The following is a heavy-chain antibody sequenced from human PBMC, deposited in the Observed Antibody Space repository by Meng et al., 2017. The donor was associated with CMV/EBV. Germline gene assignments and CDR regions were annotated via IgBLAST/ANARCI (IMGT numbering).Heavy chain of an antibody. Sequence: SETLSLTCTVSGGSISSSSYYWGWIRQPPGKGLEWIGSIYYSGSTYYNPSLKSRVTISVDTSKNQFSLKLSSVTAADTAVYYCAREIVHDFWIYWGQGTLVTVSS. CDR3: AREIVHDFWIY. J-gene: IGHJ4*02. D-gene: IGHD3-3*01. CDR2: IYYSGST. CDR1: GGSISSSSYY. V-gene: IGHV4-39*07.